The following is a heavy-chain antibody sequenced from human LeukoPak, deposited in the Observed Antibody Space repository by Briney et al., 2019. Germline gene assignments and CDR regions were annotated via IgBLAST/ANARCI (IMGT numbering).Heavy chain of an antibody. CDR2: INPNSGGT. CDR1: GYTFTGYY. J-gene: IGHJ4*02. Sequence: ASVKVSCKASGYTFTGYYMHWVRQAPGQGLEWMGWINPNSGGTNYAQKFQGWVTMTRDTSISTAYMEVSRLRSDDTAVYYCARELGDISFDYWGQGTLVTVSP. CDR3: ARELGDISFDY. V-gene: IGHV1-2*04. D-gene: IGHD2-15*01.